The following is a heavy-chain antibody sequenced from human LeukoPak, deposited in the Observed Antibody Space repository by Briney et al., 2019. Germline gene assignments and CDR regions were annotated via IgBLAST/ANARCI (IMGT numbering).Heavy chain of an antibody. D-gene: IGHD3-22*01. CDR1: GFIFSRSA. V-gene: IGHV1-58*01. Sequence: GTSVKVSFKASGFIFSRSAVQWVRQARGQRLEWIGWIVVGSGNTNYAQKFQERVTMTRDMSTGTAYMELSSLRSEDTAVYYCAAGNYYDSSGYYPYAFDIWGQGTMVTVSS. CDR2: IVVGSGNT. J-gene: IGHJ3*02. CDR3: AAGNYYDSSGYYPYAFDI.